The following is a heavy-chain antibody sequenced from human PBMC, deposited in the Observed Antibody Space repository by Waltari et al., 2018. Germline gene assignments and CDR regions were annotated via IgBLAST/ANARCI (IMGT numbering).Heavy chain of an antibody. D-gene: IGHD3-16*02. V-gene: IGHV3-23*01. Sequence: EVQLLESGGGLVQPGGSLRLSCAASGFTFSSYAMSWVRQAPGKGLEWVSAISGSGGSTYYAASVKGRFTISRDNSKNTLYLQMNSLRAEDTAVYYCAKYPHSSLGFDYWGQGTLVTVSS. J-gene: IGHJ4*02. CDR2: ISGSGGST. CDR1: GFTFSSYA. CDR3: AKYPHSSLGFDY.